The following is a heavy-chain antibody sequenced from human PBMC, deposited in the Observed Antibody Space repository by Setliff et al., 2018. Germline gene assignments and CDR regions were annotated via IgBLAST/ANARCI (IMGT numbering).Heavy chain of an antibody. J-gene: IGHJ5*02. CDR3: ARDGISWLMWFDP. D-gene: IGHD3-16*01. CDR1: GCSFTDYY. CDR2: TNPKSGGT. V-gene: IGHV1-2*02. Sequence: ASVKVSCKASGCSFTDYYMHWVRQVPGRGLEWMGWTNPKSGGTRYAQKFQGRVTMTRDTSISTAYMELSSLRSDDTAVYYCARDGISWLMWFDPWGQGTLVTVSS.